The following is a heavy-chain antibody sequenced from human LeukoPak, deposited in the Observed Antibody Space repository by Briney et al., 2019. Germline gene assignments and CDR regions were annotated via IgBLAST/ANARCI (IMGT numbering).Heavy chain of an antibody. D-gene: IGHD1-26*01. Sequence: PSETLSLTCTVSRGSISSSDYYWGWIRQPPGKGLEWIGSIYSSGSTYYNPSLKSRVSISVDTSKNHFSLKLSSVTAADTAVYYCARASSSGNHYVDAFDIWGQGTMVTVSS. CDR1: RGSISSSDYY. CDR2: IYSSGST. J-gene: IGHJ3*02. CDR3: ARASSSGNHYVDAFDI. V-gene: IGHV4-39*07.